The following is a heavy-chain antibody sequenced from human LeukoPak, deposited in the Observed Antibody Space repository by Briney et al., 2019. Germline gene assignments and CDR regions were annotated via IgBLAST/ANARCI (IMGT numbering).Heavy chain of an antibody. V-gene: IGHV4-59*01. J-gene: IGHJ4*02. CDR2: IYYSGST. CDR1: GGSISSYY. CDR3: ARAGHYDSYYFDY. D-gene: IGHD3-22*01. Sequence: SETLSLTCTVSGGSISSYYWSWIRQPPGKGLEWIGYIYYSGSTNYNPSLKSRVTISVDTSKNQFSLKLSSVTAADTAVYYCARAGHYDSYYFDYWGQGTLVTVSS.